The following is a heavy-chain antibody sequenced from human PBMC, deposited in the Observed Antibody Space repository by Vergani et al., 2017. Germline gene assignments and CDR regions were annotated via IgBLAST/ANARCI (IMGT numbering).Heavy chain of an antibody. CDR3: AKVAEPNFYDILTGSNYYYYMDG. D-gene: IGHD3-9*01. J-gene: IGHJ6*03. CDR2: IQFDGSNQ. V-gene: IGHV3-30*02. Sequence: QVQLVESGGGVVQRGGSLRLSCATSGFILSNYDMQWIRQAPGKGLEFVALIQFDGSNQYYADSVKGRFTLSRDFSKNTLYLQMNSLRTDDTATYYCAKVAEPNFYDILTGSNYYYYMDGWGKGTTVTVSS. CDR1: GFILSNYD.